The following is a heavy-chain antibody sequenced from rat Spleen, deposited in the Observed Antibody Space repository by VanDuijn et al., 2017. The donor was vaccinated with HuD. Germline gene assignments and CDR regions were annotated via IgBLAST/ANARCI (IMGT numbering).Heavy chain of an antibody. D-gene: IGHD1-2*01. CDR3: TTRPYYSSLNWFPY. CDR1: GFNFSDYG. V-gene: IGHV5-29*01. Sequence: EVQLVESGGGLVQPGRSLKLSCAASGFNFSDYGMAWVRQAPTKGLEWVATISYGDIPGHSGTYYRDSVKGRFTISRDNAKSTLYLQMDSLRSEDTATYYCTTRPYYSSLNWFPYWGQGTLVTVSS. J-gene: IGHJ3*01. CDR2: ISYGDIPGHSGT.